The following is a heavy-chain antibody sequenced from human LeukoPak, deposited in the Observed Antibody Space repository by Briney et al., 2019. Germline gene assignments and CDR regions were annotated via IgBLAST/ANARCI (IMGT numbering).Heavy chain of an antibody. D-gene: IGHD3-22*01. J-gene: IGHJ5*02. CDR3: ARGSYDASGYYRGDWFDP. CDR1: EYTFTAYF. V-gene: IGHV1-2*02. Sequence: GASVKLSCKASEYTFTAYFIHWVRQAPGQGLEWMGWINPYSGGTNYAQRFQGRVTMTRDTSISTAFMELRSLRSDDTAVYYCARGSYDASGYYRGDWFDPWGQGTLVTVSS. CDR2: INPYSGGT.